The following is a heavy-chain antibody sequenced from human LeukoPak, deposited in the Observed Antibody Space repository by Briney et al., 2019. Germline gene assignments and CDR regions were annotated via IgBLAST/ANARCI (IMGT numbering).Heavy chain of an antibody. V-gene: IGHV3-74*03. J-gene: IGHJ4*02. CDR2: INRDGSTT. Sequence: GGSLRLSCAASGFTFSNYWVHWVRQAPGKGLVWVSRINRDGSTTKYADSVKGRFTVSRDNAKNTLNLQMNSLRAEDTAVYYCAREHDYWGQGTLVTVSS. CDR3: AREHDY. CDR1: GFTFSNYW.